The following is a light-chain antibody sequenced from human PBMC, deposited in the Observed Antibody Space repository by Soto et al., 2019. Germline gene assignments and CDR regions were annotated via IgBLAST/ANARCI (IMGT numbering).Light chain of an antibody. V-gene: IGKV3D-15*01. J-gene: IGKJ1*01. CDR2: GAS. Sequence: EIVMTSAAAIPSVPLGESASISRTPSQSVSSNLAWYQQKPGQAPRLLIYGASTRATDIPARFSGSGSGTDFTLTISSLEPEDSAVYYCQQYGSSPTWTFGQGAKVDIK. CDR3: QQYGSSPTWT. CDR1: QSVSSN.